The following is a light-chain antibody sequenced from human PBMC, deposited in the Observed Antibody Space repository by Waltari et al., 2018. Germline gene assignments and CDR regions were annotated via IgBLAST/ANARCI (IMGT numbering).Light chain of an antibody. CDR1: QSVRSN. Sequence: EIVMTQSPAILSVSPGEGVTLSCRASQSVRSNLAWYQQKPGRAPRLLIFGASTRATGFPARFSGGGSGTEFTLTITSLQSEDSAVYFCQQYDSQPLTFGGGTFVEIK. CDR2: GAS. V-gene: IGKV3-15*01. J-gene: IGKJ4*01. CDR3: QQYDSQPLT.